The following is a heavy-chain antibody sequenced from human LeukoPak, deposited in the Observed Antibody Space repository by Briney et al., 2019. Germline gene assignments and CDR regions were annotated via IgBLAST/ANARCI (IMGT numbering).Heavy chain of an antibody. V-gene: IGHV3-9*01. D-gene: IGHD2-15*01. CDR3: AKDLFYCSGGSCYHDYYYYGMDV. Sequence: PGRSLRLSCAASGFTFDDYAMHWVRQAPGKGLEWVSGISWKSGTVGYADSVKGRFTISRDNAKNSLYLQMNSLRTGDTALYYCAKDLFYCSGGSCYHDYYYYGMDVWGQGTTVTVSS. CDR2: ISWKSGTV. CDR1: GFTFDDYA. J-gene: IGHJ6*02.